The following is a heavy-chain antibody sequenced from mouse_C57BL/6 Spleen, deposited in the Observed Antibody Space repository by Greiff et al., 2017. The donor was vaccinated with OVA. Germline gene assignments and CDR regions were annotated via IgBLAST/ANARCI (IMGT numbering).Heavy chain of an antibody. D-gene: IGHD1-1*01. CDR2: IYPGDGDT. J-gene: IGHJ1*03. CDR1: GYAFSSSW. V-gene: IGHV1-82*01. Sequence: QVQLKESGPELVKPGASVKISCKASGYAFSSSWMNWVKHRPGKGLEWIGRIYPGDGDTNYNGKFKGKATLTADKSSSTAYMQLSSLTSEDSAVYFCARRYYYGSSPGYFDVWGTGTTVTVSS. CDR3: ARRYYYGSSPGYFDV.